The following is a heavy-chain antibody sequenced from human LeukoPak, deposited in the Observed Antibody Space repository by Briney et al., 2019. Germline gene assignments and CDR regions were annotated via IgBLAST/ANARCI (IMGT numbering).Heavy chain of an antibody. CDR2: ISWDGGST. CDR3: AKDRGTREGDFWSGYYDY. CDR1: GFTFSDYY. D-gene: IGHD3-3*01. Sequence: GGSLRLSCAASGFTFSDYYMSWVRQAPGKGLEWVSLISWDGGSTYYADSVKGRFTISRDNSKDSLYLQMNSLRTEDTALYYCAKDRGTREGDFWSGYYDYWGQGTLVTVSS. J-gene: IGHJ4*02. V-gene: IGHV3-43*01.